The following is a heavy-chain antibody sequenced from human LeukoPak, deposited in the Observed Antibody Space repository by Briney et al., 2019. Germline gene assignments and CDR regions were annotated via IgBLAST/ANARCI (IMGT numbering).Heavy chain of an antibody. Sequence: SETLSLTCTVSGGSISSYYWSWIRQPAGKGLEWIGRIYTSGSTNYNPSLKSRVTISVDTSKNQFSLKLSSVTAADTAVYYCARVRSIAVAGTRRDGMDVWGQGTTVTVSS. CDR2: IYTSGST. J-gene: IGHJ6*02. CDR3: ARVRSIAVAGTRRDGMDV. D-gene: IGHD6-19*01. CDR1: GGSISSYY. V-gene: IGHV4-4*07.